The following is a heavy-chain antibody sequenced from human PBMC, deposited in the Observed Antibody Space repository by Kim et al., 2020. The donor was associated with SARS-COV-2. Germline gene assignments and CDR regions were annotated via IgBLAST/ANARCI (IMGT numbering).Heavy chain of an antibody. V-gene: IGHV3-30-3*01. CDR2: ISYDGSSK. CDR3: AKGGFCSSSICYTEYYFDH. D-gene: IGHD2-2*02. J-gene: IGHJ4*02. CDR1: EFTFSSYA. Sequence: GGSLRLSCAASEFTFSSYAMHWVRQAPGKGLEWVAMISYDGSSKYYADSVKGRFTISRDNSKNTLYLQVNSLGSEDAALYYCAKGGFCSSSICYTEYYFDHWGQGTLVTVSS.